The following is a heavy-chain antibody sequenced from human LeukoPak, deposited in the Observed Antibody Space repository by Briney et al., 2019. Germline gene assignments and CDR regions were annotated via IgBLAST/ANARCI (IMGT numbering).Heavy chain of an antibody. V-gene: IGHV7-4-1*02. CDR1: GYTFTSYA. Sequence: GASVKVSCKASGYTFTSYAMNWVRQAPGQGLEWMGWINTNTGNPTYAQGFTGRFVFSLDTSVSTAYLQISSLKAEDTAVYYCARGLYISSGWYLYRFAHGRYFQHWGQGTLVTVSS. CDR2: INTNTGNP. J-gene: IGHJ1*01. D-gene: IGHD6-19*01. CDR3: ARGLYISSGWYLYRFAHGRYFQH.